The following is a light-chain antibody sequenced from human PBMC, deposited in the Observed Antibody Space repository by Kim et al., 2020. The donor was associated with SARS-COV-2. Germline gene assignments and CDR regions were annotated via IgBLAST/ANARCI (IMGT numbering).Light chain of an antibody. CDR1: SLRSYY. CDR3: CSRDSSGNHWV. V-gene: IGLV3-19*01. J-gene: IGLJ3*02. Sequence: ALGQTGRITCQGDSLRSYYASWYQQKPGQAPVHVMYGKNNRPSGIPDRFSGSNSGNTASLTIAGAQAEDEADYYCCSRDSSGNHWVFGGGTQLTVL. CDR2: GKN.